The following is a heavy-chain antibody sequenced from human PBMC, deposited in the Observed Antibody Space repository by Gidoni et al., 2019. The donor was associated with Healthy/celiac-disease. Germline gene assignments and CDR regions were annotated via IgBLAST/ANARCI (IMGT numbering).Heavy chain of an antibody. J-gene: IGHJ4*02. CDR2: ISWNSGSI. V-gene: IGHV3-9*01. CDR3: AKDITPEHSSGYPDY. CDR1: GFTFDDYA. Sequence: EVQLVESGGGLVQPGRSLRLSCAASGFTFDDYAMHWVRQAPGKGLEWVSGISWNSGSIGYADSVKGRFTISRDNAKNSLYLQMNSLRAEDTALYYCAKDITPEHSSGYPDYWGQGTLVTVSS. D-gene: IGHD3-22*01.